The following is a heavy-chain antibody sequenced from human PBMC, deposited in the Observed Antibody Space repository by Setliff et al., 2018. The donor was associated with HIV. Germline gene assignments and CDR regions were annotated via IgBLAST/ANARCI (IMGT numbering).Heavy chain of an antibody. D-gene: IGHD1-26*01. Sequence: GASVKVSCKASGYTFTSYGMNWVRQAPGQGLEWMGWTYIGATSYAQKFRDRLTVTTDTSTSTAYMELRSLSPDDTAVYYCATGGGQSFDYWGQGTLVTVSS. CDR3: ATGGGQSFDY. J-gene: IGHJ4*02. CDR2: TYIGAT. CDR1: GYTFTSYG. V-gene: IGHV1-18*04.